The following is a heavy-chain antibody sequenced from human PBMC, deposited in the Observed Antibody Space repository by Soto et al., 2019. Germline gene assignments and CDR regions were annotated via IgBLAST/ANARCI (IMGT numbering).Heavy chain of an antibody. V-gene: IGHV1-58*01. CDR1: GFTFGSSA. Sequence: LVQSGPDVKKPGTSVKVSCKTSGFTFGSSAVQWVRQVRGQRLEWIGWIVVASGYSNVAQKFQDRVSLTRDLYTNTSFMELSSLTSEDSAMYYCAADVIGVAGVFDHWGQGTLVSVSS. CDR2: IVVASGYS. CDR3: AADVIGVAGVFDH. J-gene: IGHJ4*02. D-gene: IGHD6-19*01.